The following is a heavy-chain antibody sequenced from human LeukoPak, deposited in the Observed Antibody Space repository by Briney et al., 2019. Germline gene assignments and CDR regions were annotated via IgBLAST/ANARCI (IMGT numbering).Heavy chain of an antibody. CDR1: GLSISSTSYY. CDR2: IYSGRKL. Sequence: KPSETLSLTCIVSGLSISSTSYYWGWIRQPPGKGGERIGNIYSGRKLYYSPTLKSQVFICVDKSKNRFSLKVASVTAEGTTVYYCARGGSLWGLTGGWGQGTLVSVSS. V-gene: IGHV4-39*07. D-gene: IGHD2-21*01. CDR3: ARGGSLWGLTGG. J-gene: IGHJ4*02.